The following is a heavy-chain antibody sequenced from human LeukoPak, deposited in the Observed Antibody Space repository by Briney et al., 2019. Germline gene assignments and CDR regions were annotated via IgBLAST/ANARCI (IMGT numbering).Heavy chain of an antibody. V-gene: IGHV3-53*01. CDR1: GFTFSSYA. J-gene: IGHJ6*02. Sequence: GGSLRLSCAASGFTFSSYAMSWVRQAPGKGLEWVSVIYSGGSTYYADSVKGRFTISRDNSKNTLYLQVNSLRAEDTAVYYCARDLAYYYDSSGPTSGVAGGYYYYYGMDVWGQGTTVTVSS. D-gene: IGHD3-22*01. CDR3: ARDLAYYYDSSGPTSGVAGGYYYYYGMDV. CDR2: IYSGGST.